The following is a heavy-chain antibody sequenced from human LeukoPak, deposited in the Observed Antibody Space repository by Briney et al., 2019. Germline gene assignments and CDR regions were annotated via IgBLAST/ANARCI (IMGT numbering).Heavy chain of an antibody. J-gene: IGHJ4*02. Sequence: GESLKISCKGSGYSFTNFWIGWVRQMPGKGLEWMGIIYPGDSDTRYSPSFQGQVTLSADKSISTAYLQWSSLKASDTATYYCARQNYDSSGYYYHPPDYWGQGTLVTVSS. CDR3: ARQNYDSSGYYYHPPDY. CDR1: GYSFTNFW. V-gene: IGHV5-51*01. D-gene: IGHD3-22*01. CDR2: IYPGDSDT.